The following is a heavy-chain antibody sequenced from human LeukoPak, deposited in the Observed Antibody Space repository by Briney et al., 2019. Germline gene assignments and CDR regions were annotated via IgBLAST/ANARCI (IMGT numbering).Heavy chain of an antibody. CDR3: AKSANYDILTGYRVDAFDI. CDR2: ISGSGGST. J-gene: IGHJ3*02. Sequence: PGGSVRLSCAASGFTFSSYAMSWVRQPPGKGLEWVSAISGSGGSTYYADSVKGRFTISRDNSKNTLYLQMNSLRAEDTAVYYCAKSANYDILTGYRVDAFDIWGQGTMVTVSS. CDR1: GFTFSSYA. V-gene: IGHV3-23*01. D-gene: IGHD3-9*01.